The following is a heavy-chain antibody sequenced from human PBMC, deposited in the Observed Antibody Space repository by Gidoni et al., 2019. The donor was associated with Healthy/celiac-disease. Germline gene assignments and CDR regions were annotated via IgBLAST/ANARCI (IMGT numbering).Heavy chain of an antibody. CDR3: ATSSNTVRIPNWFDP. CDR1: GFPFSSYG. J-gene: IGHJ5*02. Sequence: QVQLVESGGGVVQPGRSLRLSCAASGFPFSSYGMHWVRQAPGKGLEWVAFIRYDGSNKYYADSVKGRFTISRDNSKNTLYLQMNSLRAEDTAVYYCATSSNTVRIPNWFDPWGQGTLVTVSS. V-gene: IGHV3-30*02. D-gene: IGHD4-17*01. CDR2: IRYDGSNK.